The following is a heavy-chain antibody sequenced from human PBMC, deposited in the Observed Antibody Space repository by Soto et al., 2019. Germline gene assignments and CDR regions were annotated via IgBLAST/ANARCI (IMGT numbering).Heavy chain of an antibody. CDR3: ARDSWNDYYFDY. J-gene: IGHJ4*02. V-gene: IGHV1-69*13. CDR1: GGTFSSYA. D-gene: IGHD1-1*01. CDR2: IIPIFGTA. Sequence: SVKVSCKASGGTFSSYAISWVRQAPGQGLEWMGGIIPIFGTANYAQKFQGRVTITADESTSTAYMELSSLRSEDTAVYYCARDSWNDYYFDYWGQGTLVTVSS.